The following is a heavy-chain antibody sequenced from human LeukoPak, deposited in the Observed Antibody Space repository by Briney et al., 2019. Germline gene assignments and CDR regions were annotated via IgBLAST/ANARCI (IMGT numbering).Heavy chain of an antibody. CDR3: AKNMGYGDYWYFDL. Sequence: ASVKVSCKASGYTFIDYYIHWVRQAPGEGLAWMGWINPNSGGTNYAQKFQGSVTMTRDTSISTAYMELTRLNSDDTAVYYCAKNMGYGDYWYFDLWGRGTLVTVSS. J-gene: IGHJ2*01. V-gene: IGHV1-2*02. CDR2: INPNSGGT. CDR1: GYTFIDYY. D-gene: IGHD4-17*01.